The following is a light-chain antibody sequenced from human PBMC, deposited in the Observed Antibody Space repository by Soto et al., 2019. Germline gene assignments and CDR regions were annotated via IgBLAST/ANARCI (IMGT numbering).Light chain of an antibody. V-gene: IGKV3-20*01. Sequence: EIVLTQSPGTLSLSPGERATLSCRASQSVSSSYLAWYQQKPGQAPRLLIYGASSRATGIPDRFSGSGSGTDFTLTISRPEPEEFAGYYCPQYGSPGITFSQGTRLELK. J-gene: IGKJ5*01. CDR2: GAS. CDR3: PQYGSPGIT. CDR1: QSVSSSY.